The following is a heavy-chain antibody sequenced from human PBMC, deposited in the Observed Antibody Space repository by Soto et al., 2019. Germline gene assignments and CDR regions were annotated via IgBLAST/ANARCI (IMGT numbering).Heavy chain of an antibody. CDR2: IYTGGST. D-gene: IGHD3-9*01. CDR1: AFTVSSNY. V-gene: IGHV3-66*01. CDR3: ARYIRIDWYFDL. Sequence: EVQLVESGGGLVQPGGSLRLSCAASAFTVSSNYMTWVRQAPGKGLEWVSFIYTGGSTYYADSVKGRFTISRDNSKNTLYLQMHSLRAEDTAVYYCARYIRIDWYFDLWGRGTLVTVSS. J-gene: IGHJ2*01.